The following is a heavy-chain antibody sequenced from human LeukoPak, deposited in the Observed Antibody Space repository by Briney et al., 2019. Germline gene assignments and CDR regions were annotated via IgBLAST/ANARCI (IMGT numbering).Heavy chain of an antibody. V-gene: IGHV4-38-2*02. J-gene: IGHJ4*02. CDR1: GYSISSGYY. CDR2: IHSSGNT. Sequence: SETLSLTCTVSGYSISSGYYWGWIRQPPGKRLEWVGSIHSSGNTYYNPTLKSRVTISVDTSKNQFSLNLTSVTAADAAVYYCARDLGYSGFDGPPGGRGPRATV. CDR3: ARDLGYSGFDGPP. D-gene: IGHD5-12*01.